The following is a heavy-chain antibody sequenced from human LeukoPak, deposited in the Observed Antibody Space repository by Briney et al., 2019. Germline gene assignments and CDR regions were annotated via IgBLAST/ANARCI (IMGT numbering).Heavy chain of an antibody. CDR3: ASCSGGSCRRGTRYYYYMDV. CDR1: GYSISSGYY. J-gene: IGHJ6*03. Sequence: SETLSLTCAGSGYSISSGYYWGWIRQPPGKGLEWIGSIYHSGSTYYNPSLKSRVTISVDTSKNQFSLKLSSVTAADTAVYYCASCSGGSCRRGTRYYYYMDVWGKGTTVTVSS. D-gene: IGHD2-15*01. CDR2: IYHSGST. V-gene: IGHV4-38-2*01.